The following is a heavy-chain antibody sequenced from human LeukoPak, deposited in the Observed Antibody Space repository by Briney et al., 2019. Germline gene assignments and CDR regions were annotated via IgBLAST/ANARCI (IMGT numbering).Heavy chain of an antibody. CDR2: ISSSSSYI. J-gene: IGHJ4*02. CDR3: ARDPVDTAMVGS. V-gene: IGHV3-21*01. Sequence: PGRSLRLSCAASGFTFSSYAMHWVRQAPGKGLEWVSSISSSSSYIYYADSVKGRFTISRDNAKNSLYLQMNSLRAEDTAVYYCARDPVDTAMVGSWGQGTLVTVSS. CDR1: GFTFSSYA. D-gene: IGHD5-18*01.